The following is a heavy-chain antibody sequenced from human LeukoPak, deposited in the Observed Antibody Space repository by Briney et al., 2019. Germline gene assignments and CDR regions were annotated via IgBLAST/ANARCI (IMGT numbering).Heavy chain of an antibody. CDR3: GSSTGDKYSSSWGAFDI. J-gene: IGHJ3*02. CDR1: GFTFSSYG. V-gene: IGHV3-30*02. D-gene: IGHD6-6*01. Sequence: PGGSLRLSCAASGFTFSSYGMHWVRQAPGKGLEWVAFIRYDGSNKYYADSVKGRFTISRDNSKNTLYLQMNSLRAEDTGVYYCGSSTGDKYSSSWGAFDIWGQGTMVTVSS. CDR2: IRYDGSNK.